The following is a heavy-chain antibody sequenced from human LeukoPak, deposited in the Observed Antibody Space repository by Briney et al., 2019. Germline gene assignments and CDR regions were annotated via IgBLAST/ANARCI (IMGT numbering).Heavy chain of an antibody. CDR1: GFTFSTYG. J-gene: IGHJ4*02. D-gene: IGHD6-19*01. Sequence: GGSLRLSCAASGFTFSTYGMHWVRQAPGKGLEWVAVISFDGSNKYYADSVKGRFTISRDNSKNTLYLQLNSLRADDAAVYYCAKRAVAGAFPYYFEYWGQGTLVTVSS. CDR2: ISFDGSNK. V-gene: IGHV3-30*18. CDR3: AKRAVAGAFPYYFEY.